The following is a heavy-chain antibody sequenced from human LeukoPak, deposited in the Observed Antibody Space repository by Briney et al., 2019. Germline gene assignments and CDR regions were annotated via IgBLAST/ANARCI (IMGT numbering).Heavy chain of an antibody. CDR3: ARRRKWFYGMDV. V-gene: IGHV4-39*01. CDR2: IYYSGST. J-gene: IGHJ6*02. CDR1: GGSISSSSYY. D-gene: IGHD2-8*01. Sequence: SETLSLTCTVSGGSISSSSYYWGWIRQPPGKGLEWIGSIYYSGSTYYNPSLKSRVTISVDTSKNQFSLKLSSVTAADTAVYYCARRRKWFYGMDVWGQGTTVTVSS.